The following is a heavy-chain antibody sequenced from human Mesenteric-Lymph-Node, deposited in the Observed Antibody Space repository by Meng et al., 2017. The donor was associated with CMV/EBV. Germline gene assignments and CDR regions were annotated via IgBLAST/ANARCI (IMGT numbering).Heavy chain of an antibody. J-gene: IGHJ4*02. CDR1: GFTFSSHW. CDR2: IKQDGSGK. D-gene: IGHD1-20*01. Sequence: GESLKISCEASGFTFSSHWMSWVRQAPGKGLEWVANIKQDGSGKYYVDSVKGRSTISRDNVKNSLYLQMNSLRAEDTAIYYCAKDLMYNWNDGKINSWGPGTLVTVSS. CDR3: AKDLMYNWNDGKINS. V-gene: IGHV3-7*03.